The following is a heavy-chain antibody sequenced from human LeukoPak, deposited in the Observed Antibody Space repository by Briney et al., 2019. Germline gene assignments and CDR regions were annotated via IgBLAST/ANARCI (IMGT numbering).Heavy chain of an antibody. CDR2: INHSGST. D-gene: IGHD3-22*01. V-gene: IGHV4-34*01. J-gene: IGHJ4*02. CDR1: GGSSSGYY. CDR3: ARLNTSGYYYDYFDY. Sequence: SETLSLTCAVYGGSSSGYYWSWIRQPPEKGLEWIGEINHSGSTNYNPSLKSRVTISVDTSKNQFSLKLSSVTAADTAVYYCARLNTSGYYYDYFDYWGQGTLVTVSS.